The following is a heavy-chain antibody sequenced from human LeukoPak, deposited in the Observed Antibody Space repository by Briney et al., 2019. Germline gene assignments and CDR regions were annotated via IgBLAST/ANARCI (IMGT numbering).Heavy chain of an antibody. D-gene: IGHD1-26*01. J-gene: IGHJ4*02. CDR1: GCTFSNYA. CDR2: VSGGSVRT. Sequence: GGSLRLSCAASGCTFSNYAMSWVRQAPGEGLDWVSTVSGGSVRTYYADSVKGRFTISRDHSENTLYLQMNSLRAEDTAVYHCAKHGRGNNSRDYFDYWGQGTLVTVSS. CDR3: AKHGRGNNSRDYFDY. V-gene: IGHV3-23*01.